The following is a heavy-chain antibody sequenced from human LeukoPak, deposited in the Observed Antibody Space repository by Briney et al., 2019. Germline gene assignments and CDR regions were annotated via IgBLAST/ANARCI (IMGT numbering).Heavy chain of an antibody. V-gene: IGHV4-61*01. J-gene: IGHJ1*01. CDR2: IYYSGST. Sequence: SETLSLTCTVSGGSVSSGSYYWSWIRQPPGKGLEWIGYIYYSGSTNYNPSLKSRVTISVDTSKNRFSLKLSSVTAADTAVYYCARAPIAEYFQHWGQGTLVTVSS. CDR1: GGSVSSGSYY. CDR3: ARAPIAEYFQH.